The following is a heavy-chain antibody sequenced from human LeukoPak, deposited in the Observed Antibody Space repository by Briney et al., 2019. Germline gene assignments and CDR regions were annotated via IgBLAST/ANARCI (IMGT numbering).Heavy chain of an antibody. V-gene: IGHV5-51*01. CDR1: GYSFTSYW. CDR3: ARPNITSYYDSRGYDAFDV. D-gene: IGHD3-22*01. CDR2: IYPGDSDT. Sequence: GESLNISCKGSGYSFTSYWIGWVRQMPGKGLEWMGIIYPGDSDTRYSPSFQGQVTISADKSISTAYLQWSSLKASDTAMYYCARPNITSYYDSRGYDAFDVWGQGTMVTVSS. J-gene: IGHJ3*01.